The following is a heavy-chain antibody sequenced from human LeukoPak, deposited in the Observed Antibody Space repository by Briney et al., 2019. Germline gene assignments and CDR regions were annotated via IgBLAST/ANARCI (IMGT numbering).Heavy chain of an antibody. CDR2: SYPGDSDT. Sequence: PGESLKISCKGSGYSFTSYWIGWVRQMPGKGLEWMGISYPGDSDTRYSPSFQGQVTISADKSISTAYLQWSSLKASDTAMYYCASSNWGSGCYYYGMDVWGQGTTVTVSS. D-gene: IGHD7-27*01. CDR3: ASSNWGSGCYYYGMDV. V-gene: IGHV5-51*01. CDR1: GYSFTSYW. J-gene: IGHJ6*02.